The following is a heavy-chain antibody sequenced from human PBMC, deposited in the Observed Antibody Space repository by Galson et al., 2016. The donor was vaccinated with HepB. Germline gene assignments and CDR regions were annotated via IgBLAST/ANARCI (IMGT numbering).Heavy chain of an antibody. CDR1: GGTFRAEV. D-gene: IGHD3-16*01. CDR3: ARGLREEPPDY. CDR2: IIPIFDTT. Sequence: SVKVSCKASGGTFRAEVISWVRQAPGQGLEWMGGIIPIFDTTTYAQHFQGRLTITADESTTTAYMELSTLTSEDTALYYCARGLREEPPDYWGQGTLVTVSS. J-gene: IGHJ4*02. V-gene: IGHV1-69*13.